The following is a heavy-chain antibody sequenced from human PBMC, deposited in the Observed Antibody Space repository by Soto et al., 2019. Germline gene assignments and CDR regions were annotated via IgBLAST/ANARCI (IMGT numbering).Heavy chain of an antibody. CDR3: ARDRGADAPIDC. V-gene: IGHV3-33*01. J-gene: IGHJ4*02. Sequence: QVQLVESGGGVVQPERSLRLSCVASIFTFSDYGMHWVRQAPGKGLEWVAVIWHDGLKKDYVDSVKGRFTVSRDNSKNTLYLQMNRLRVEDTATYYCARDRGADAPIDCWGQGTLVSVSS. CDR1: IFTFSDYG. CDR2: IWHDGLKK.